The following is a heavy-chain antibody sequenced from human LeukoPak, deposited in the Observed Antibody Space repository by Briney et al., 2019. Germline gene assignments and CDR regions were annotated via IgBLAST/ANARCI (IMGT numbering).Heavy chain of an antibody. Sequence: GSLRLSCAASGFTFSDFAMIWVRQPPGKGLEWLGYIYYSGSTNYNPSLKSRVTISVDTSKNQFSLKLSSVTAADTAVYYCARIRYYYDSSGYPYPNAFDIWGQGTMVTVSS. CDR3: ARIRYYYDSSGYPYPNAFDI. J-gene: IGHJ3*02. V-gene: IGHV4-59*12. CDR1: GFTFSDFA. CDR2: IYYSGST. D-gene: IGHD3-22*01.